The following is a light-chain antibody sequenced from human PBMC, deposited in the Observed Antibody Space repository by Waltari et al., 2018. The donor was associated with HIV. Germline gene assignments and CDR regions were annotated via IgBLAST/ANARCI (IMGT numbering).Light chain of an antibody. CDR1: QSITS. Sequence: DIQMTQSPSSLSASVGDRVTITCRASQSITSLQWNQHKPGKAPKLVISGASSLQSGVPSRFSGSGSGTDFTLTISSLQPEDFATYYCQQGSFTPPTFGQGTKVEVK. J-gene: IGKJ1*01. CDR2: GAS. V-gene: IGKV1-39*01. CDR3: QQGSFTPPT.